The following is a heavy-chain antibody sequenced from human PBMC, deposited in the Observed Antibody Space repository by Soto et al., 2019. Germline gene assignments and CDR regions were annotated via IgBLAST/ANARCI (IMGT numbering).Heavy chain of an antibody. J-gene: IGHJ3*02. CDR2: IYPGDSDT. V-gene: IGHV5-51*01. D-gene: IGHD1-26*01. CDR1: GYSFTSYW. Sequence: GESLKISCKGSGYSFTSYWIGWVRQMPGKGLEWMGIIYPGDSDTRYSPYFQGQVTISADKSISTAYLQWSSLKASDTVLFYFARAIAGELLGGDAFDIWGQGTMVTVSS. CDR3: ARAIAGELLGGDAFDI.